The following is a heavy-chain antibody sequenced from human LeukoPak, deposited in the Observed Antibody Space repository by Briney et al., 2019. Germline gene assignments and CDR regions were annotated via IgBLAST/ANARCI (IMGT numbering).Heavy chain of an antibody. CDR1: GFTFSSYA. V-gene: IGHV3-23*01. CDR3: AKGGYSSSWYPSYYSDY. CDR2: ISGSGGST. Sequence: GGSLRLSCAASGFTFSSYAMSWVRQAPGKGLEWVSAISGSGGSTYYADSVKGRFTISRDNSKNTLYMQMNSLRAEDTAVYYCAKGGYSSSWYPSYYSDYWGQGTLVTVSS. D-gene: IGHD6-13*01. J-gene: IGHJ4*02.